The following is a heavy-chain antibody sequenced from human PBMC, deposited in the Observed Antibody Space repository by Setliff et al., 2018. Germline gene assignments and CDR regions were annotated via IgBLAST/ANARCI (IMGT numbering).Heavy chain of an antibody. CDR2: IYYRGST. Sequence: SETLSLTCTVSGGSIRDYYWNWIRQSPGKGLEWIGYIYYRGSTNYNSSLKSRVTISIDMSTNQFSLKLTSATAADTAIYYCARLRAPGSHGLDPWGQGTLVTVSS. V-gene: IGHV4-59*01. CDR1: GGSIRDYY. J-gene: IGHJ5*02. D-gene: IGHD3-10*01. CDR3: ARLRAPGSHGLDP.